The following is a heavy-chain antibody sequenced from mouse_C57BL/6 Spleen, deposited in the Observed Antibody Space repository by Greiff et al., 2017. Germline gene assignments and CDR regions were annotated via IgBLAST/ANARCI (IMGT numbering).Heavy chain of an antibody. CDR3: ARGGLRRGYYAMDD. V-gene: IGHV1-80*01. Sequence: QVQLQQSGAELVKPGASVKISCKASGYAFTSYWMNWVKQRTGKGLEWIGQIYPGDGDTSYNGKFKGKATLTADKSSSTAYMQLSSLTSEDSAVEVCARGGLRRGYYAMDDWGQGTSVTVSS. CDR2: IYPGDGDT. J-gene: IGHJ4*01. CDR1: GYAFTSYW. D-gene: IGHD2-4*01.